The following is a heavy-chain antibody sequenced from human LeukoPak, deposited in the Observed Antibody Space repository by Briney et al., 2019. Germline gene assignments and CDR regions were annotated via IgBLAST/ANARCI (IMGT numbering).Heavy chain of an antibody. Sequence: ASVKVSCKASGYTFTSYGISWVRQAPGQGLEWMGWISAYNGNTNYAQKLQGRVTMTTDTSTSTAYMELRSLRSDDTAVYYCARLLGRTMARGVVDYWGQGTLVTVSS. CDR2: ISAYNGNT. V-gene: IGHV1-18*01. J-gene: IGHJ4*02. CDR3: ARLLGRTMARGVVDY. CDR1: GYTFTSYG. D-gene: IGHD3-10*01.